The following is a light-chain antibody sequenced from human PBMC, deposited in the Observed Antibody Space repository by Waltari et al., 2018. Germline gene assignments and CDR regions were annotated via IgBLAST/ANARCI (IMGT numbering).Light chain of an antibody. CDR3: SSWDGSLSGLV. CDR1: GSNIGTNT. CDR2: GNN. Sequence: QSVLTQPPSASATAGQRVTISCSGSGSNIGTNTLNWYQQVPGTAPNLVIYGNNQRPPGVPDRISGSKSGTSGSLAISGLRSEDEADYYCSSWDGSLSGLVFGGGTRLTVL. V-gene: IGLV1-44*01. J-gene: IGLJ2*01.